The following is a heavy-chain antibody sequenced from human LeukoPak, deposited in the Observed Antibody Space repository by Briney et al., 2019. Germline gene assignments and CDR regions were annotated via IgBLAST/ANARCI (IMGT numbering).Heavy chain of an antibody. Sequence: GGSLRLSCAASGFTFSSYSMNWVRQAPGKGLEWVSSISSSSSYIYYADSVKGRFTISRDNAKNSLYLQMNSLRAEDTAVYYCARAMIGGIGAAFDIWGQGTMVTVSS. CDR2: ISSSSSYI. CDR1: GFTFSSYS. CDR3: ARAMIGGIGAAFDI. D-gene: IGHD3-22*01. V-gene: IGHV3-21*01. J-gene: IGHJ3*02.